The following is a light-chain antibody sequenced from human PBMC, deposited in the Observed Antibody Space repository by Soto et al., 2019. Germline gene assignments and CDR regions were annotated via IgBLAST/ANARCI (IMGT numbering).Light chain of an antibody. CDR2: DAS. Sequence: EIVLTQSPGTLSLSPGERATLSCRASQSLGNTYLAWYQRKPGQAPRLLIYDASSSATDIPDRFSGSGAGTDFTLTISRLEPEDSAVYYCQQYRTLITFGQGTRLEIK. CDR1: QSLGNTY. V-gene: IGKV3-20*01. J-gene: IGKJ5*01. CDR3: QQYRTLIT.